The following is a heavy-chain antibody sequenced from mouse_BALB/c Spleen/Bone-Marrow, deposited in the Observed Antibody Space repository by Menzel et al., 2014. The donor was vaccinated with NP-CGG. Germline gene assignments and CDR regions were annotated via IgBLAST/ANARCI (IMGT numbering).Heavy chain of an antibody. CDR2: IDPSNGNT. V-gene: IGHV14-3*02. J-gene: IGHJ4*01. CDR3: ARWEYYAMDY. Sequence: EVKLVESGAELVKPGASVKLSCTASGFNIKDTYMHWVKQRPEQGLEWIGRIDPSNGNTKYDSKFQGKATITADTSSNTAYMQLSSLTSEDTAVYYCARWEYYAMDYWGQGTSVTVSS. CDR1: GFNIKDTY. D-gene: IGHD4-1*01.